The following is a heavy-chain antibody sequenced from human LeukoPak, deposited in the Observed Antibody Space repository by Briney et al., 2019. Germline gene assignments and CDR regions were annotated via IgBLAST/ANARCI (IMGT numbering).Heavy chain of an antibody. J-gene: IGHJ4*02. D-gene: IGHD3-3*01. CDR3: ATLARFLEWLYYFDY. CDR2: INPDSGGT. V-gene: IGHV1-2*02. CDR1: GYTFTGYY. Sequence: ASVKVSCKASGYTFTGYYLHWVRQAPGQGLEWMGWINPDSGGTNYAQNFQGRVTMTRDTSISTAYMELSRLRFDDTAVYYCATLARFLEWLYYFDYWGQGTLVTVSS.